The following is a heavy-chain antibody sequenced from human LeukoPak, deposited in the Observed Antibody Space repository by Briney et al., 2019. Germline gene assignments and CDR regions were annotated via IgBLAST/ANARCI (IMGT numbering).Heavy chain of an antibody. CDR1: GFTFSSYA. J-gene: IGHJ3*02. CDR3: ARPDFTMIGPGAFDI. V-gene: IGHV3-23*01. D-gene: IGHD3-22*01. Sequence: GGSLRLSCAASGFTFSSYAMSWVRQAPGKGLEWVSAISGSGGSTYYADSVKGRFTISRDNSKNTLYLQMSSLRAEDTAVYYCARPDFTMIGPGAFDIWGQGTMVTVSS. CDR2: ISGSGGST.